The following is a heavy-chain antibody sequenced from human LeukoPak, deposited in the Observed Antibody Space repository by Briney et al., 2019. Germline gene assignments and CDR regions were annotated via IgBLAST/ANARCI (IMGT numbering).Heavy chain of an antibody. Sequence: ASVKVSCKAAGGTFSSYAISWVRQAPGQGLEWMGGIIPIFGTANYAQKFQGRVTITADESTSTAYMEVSSLRSEDTAVYYCARGRYFDWSPYYYYYGMDVWGKGTTVTVSS. CDR3: ARGRYFDWSPYYYYYGMDV. V-gene: IGHV1-69*13. J-gene: IGHJ6*04. CDR2: IIPIFGTA. CDR1: GGTFSSYA. D-gene: IGHD3-9*01.